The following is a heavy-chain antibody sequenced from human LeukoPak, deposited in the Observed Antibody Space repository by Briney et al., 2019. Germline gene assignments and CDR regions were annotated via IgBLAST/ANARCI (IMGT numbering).Heavy chain of an antibody. CDR2: LYSDAST. CDR3: ARVGDHYHWYLDV. Sequence: GGSLSLSCEASGFDVSSDYMNWVRQAPGKWLEWVSILYSDASTYYAHSVKGRFNVSSDSSGHTLFLHITRMNTEDTAVYFCARVGDHYHWYLDVWGRGTLVTVSS. D-gene: IGHD3-10*01. J-gene: IGHJ2*01. CDR1: GFDVSSDY. V-gene: IGHV3-53*01.